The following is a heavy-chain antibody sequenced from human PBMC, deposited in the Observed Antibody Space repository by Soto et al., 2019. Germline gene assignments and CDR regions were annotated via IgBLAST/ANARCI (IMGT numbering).Heavy chain of an antibody. J-gene: IGHJ6*02. CDR2: INPNSGGT. Sequence: ASVKVSCKASGYTFTGYYMHWVRQAPGQGLEWMGWINPNSGGTNYAQKFQGRVTMTRDTSISTAYMELSRLRSDDTAVYYYARSAYDDFWSGYSLSYYYYGMDVWGQGTTVTVSS. D-gene: IGHD3-3*01. V-gene: IGHV1-2*02. CDR1: GYTFTGYY. CDR3: ARSAYDDFWSGYSLSYYYYGMDV.